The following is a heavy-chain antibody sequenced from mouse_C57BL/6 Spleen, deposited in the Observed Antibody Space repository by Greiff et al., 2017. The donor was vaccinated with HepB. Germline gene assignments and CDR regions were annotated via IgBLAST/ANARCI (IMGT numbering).Heavy chain of an antibody. D-gene: IGHD1-1*01. CDR3: AREYYGSSLGAMDY. Sequence: VQLQQSGPELVKPGASVKIPCKASGYTFTDYNMDWVKQSHGKSLEWIGDINPNNGGTIYNQKFKGKATLTVDKSSSTAYMELRSLTSEDTAVYYCAREYYGSSLGAMDYWGQGTSVTVSS. J-gene: IGHJ4*01. CDR2: INPNNGGT. V-gene: IGHV1-18*01. CDR1: GYTFTDYN.